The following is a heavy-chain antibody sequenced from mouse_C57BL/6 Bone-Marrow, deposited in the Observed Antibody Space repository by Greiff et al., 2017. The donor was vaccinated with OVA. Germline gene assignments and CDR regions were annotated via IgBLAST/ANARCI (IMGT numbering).Heavy chain of an antibody. J-gene: IGHJ4*01. CDR1: GYTFTSYW. D-gene: IGHD1-1*01. Sequence: QVQLQQPGAELVRPGTSVKLSCKASGYTFTSYWMHWVKQRPGQGLEWIGVIDASDSYTNYNQKFKGKATLTVDTSSSTAYMQLSSLTSEDSAVYYCARHQKRYYGSIYAMDYWGQGTSVTVSS. CDR2: IDASDSYT. CDR3: ARHQKRYYGSIYAMDY. V-gene: IGHV1-59*01.